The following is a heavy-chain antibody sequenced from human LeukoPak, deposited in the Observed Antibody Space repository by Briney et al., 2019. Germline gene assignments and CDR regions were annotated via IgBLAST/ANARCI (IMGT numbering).Heavy chain of an antibody. Sequence: ASVKVSCKASGYTFTGYYMHWVRQAPGQGLEWMGWINPNSGGTSYAQKFQGRVTMTRDTSISTAYMELSRLRSDDTAVYYCARGDLAVAGTFPNDYWGQGTLVTVSS. D-gene: IGHD6-19*01. CDR3: ARGDLAVAGTFPNDY. V-gene: IGHV1-2*02. CDR1: GYTFTGYY. J-gene: IGHJ4*02. CDR2: INPNSGGT.